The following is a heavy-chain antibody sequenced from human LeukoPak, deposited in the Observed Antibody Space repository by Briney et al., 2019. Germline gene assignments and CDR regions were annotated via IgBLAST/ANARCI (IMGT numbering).Heavy chain of an antibody. CDR3: VREPDGNNIAEYFQH. V-gene: IGHV3-21*01. CDR2: INYDSGYI. CDR1: GFAFSNYA. Sequence: GGSLRLSCAASGFAFSNYAMNWVRQAPGKGLEWVSSINYDSGYIQYADSVKGRFTISRDNAKNSLYLQMSTLRAEDTAVYYCVREPDGNNIAEYFQHWGQGTLVTVSS. D-gene: IGHD1/OR15-1a*01. J-gene: IGHJ1*01.